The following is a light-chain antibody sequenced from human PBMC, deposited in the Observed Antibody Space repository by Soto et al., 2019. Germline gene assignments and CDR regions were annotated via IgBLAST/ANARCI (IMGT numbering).Light chain of an antibody. Sequence: QSVLTQPPSVSGAPGQRVTISCSGTSSNVGAASDVYWYQQLPGTAPRLLISVDNKRPSGVPDRFSASKSGTSASLAITGLRPEDEADYYCQSYDHSLSGSWVFGTGTKLTVL. CDR2: VDN. V-gene: IGLV1-40*01. CDR3: QSYDHSLSGSWV. J-gene: IGLJ1*01. CDR1: SSNVGAASD.